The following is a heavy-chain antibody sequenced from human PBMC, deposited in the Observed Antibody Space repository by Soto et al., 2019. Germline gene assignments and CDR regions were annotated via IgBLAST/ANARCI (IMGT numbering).Heavy chain of an antibody. CDR2: ISGSGGST. D-gene: IGHD3-3*01. J-gene: IGHJ6*02. CDR1: GFTFSSYA. CDR3: AKEGGDFWSGYYPHLPARYGMDV. Sequence: PGGYLRLSCAASGFTFSSYAMSWVRQAPGKGLEWVSAISGSGGSTYYADSVKGRFTISRDNSKNTLYLQMNSLRAEDTAVYYCAKEGGDFWSGYYPHLPARYGMDVWGQGTTVTVSS. V-gene: IGHV3-23*01.